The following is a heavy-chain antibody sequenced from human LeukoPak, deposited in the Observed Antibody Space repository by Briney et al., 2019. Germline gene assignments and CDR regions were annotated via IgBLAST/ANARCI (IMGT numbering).Heavy chain of an antibody. J-gene: IGHJ3*02. CDR2: IYYSGST. V-gene: IGHV4-39*07. CDR1: GCSISSSSYY. Sequence: MTSETLCLTCTVSGCSISSSSYYWGWMRQPPGKGLEWIGSIYYSGSTYYNPSLKSRVTISVDTSKKQFSLKLSSVTAADMAVYYCARDGGIAARPRAFDIWGQGTMVTVSS. CDR3: ARDGGIAARPRAFDI. D-gene: IGHD6-6*01.